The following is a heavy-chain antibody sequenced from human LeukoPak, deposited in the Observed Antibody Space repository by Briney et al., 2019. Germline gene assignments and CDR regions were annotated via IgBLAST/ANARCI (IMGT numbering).Heavy chain of an antibody. CDR2: IKTKSGGT. J-gene: IGHJ4*02. CDR1: GYTFTCYY. Sequence: ASXXVSCKASGYTFTCYYMHWVRQAPGQGGEWKGWIKTKSGGTNYAQKFQGRVTITRDTSISTDYMELSRLRSDDTAVYYCARVERFGATVDYWGQGPLVTVSS. CDR3: ARVERFGATVDY. D-gene: IGHD1-26*01. V-gene: IGHV1-2*02.